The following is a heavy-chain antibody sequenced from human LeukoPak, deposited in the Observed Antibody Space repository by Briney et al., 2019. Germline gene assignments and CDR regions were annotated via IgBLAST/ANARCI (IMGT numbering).Heavy chain of an antibody. Sequence: GGSLRLSCAASGFTFSDYYMSWIRQAPGKGLEWVSYISSSDNTIYYADSVKGRFTISRDNAKNSLSLQMNSLRAEDTAVYYCARVSSSSLFDYWGQGTLVTVSS. D-gene: IGHD6-6*01. J-gene: IGHJ4*02. CDR2: ISSSDNTI. CDR1: GFTFSDYY. CDR3: ARVSSSSLFDY. V-gene: IGHV3-11*04.